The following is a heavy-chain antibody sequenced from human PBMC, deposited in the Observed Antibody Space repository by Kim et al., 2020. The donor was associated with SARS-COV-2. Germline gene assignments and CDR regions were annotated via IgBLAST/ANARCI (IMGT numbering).Heavy chain of an antibody. CDR3: ARGGYSGYEGMDG. CDR2: INHSGST. Sequence: SETLSLTCAVYGGSFSGYYWSWIRQPPGKGLEWIGEINHSGSTNYNPSLKSRVTISVDTSKNQFSLKLSSVTAADTAVYYCARGGYSGYEGMDGWGQGTTVTVSS. CDR1: GGSFSGYY. D-gene: IGHD5-12*01. V-gene: IGHV4-34*01. J-gene: IGHJ6*02.